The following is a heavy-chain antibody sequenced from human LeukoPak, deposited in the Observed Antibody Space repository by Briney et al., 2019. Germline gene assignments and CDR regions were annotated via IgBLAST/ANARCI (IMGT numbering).Heavy chain of an antibody. CDR2: ISGSGGST. CDR3: AKSDFFVVVPAAMYY. J-gene: IGHJ4*02. Sequence: GGSLRLSCAASGFTFSSNAMSWGRQAPGKGLERVSAISGSGGSTYYADSVKRQFTIYRDNSKNPLYLQMNSLRAEDTAVYYCAKSDFFVVVPAAMYYWGQGPLVSVSS. CDR1: GFTFSSNA. D-gene: IGHD2-2*01. V-gene: IGHV3-23*01.